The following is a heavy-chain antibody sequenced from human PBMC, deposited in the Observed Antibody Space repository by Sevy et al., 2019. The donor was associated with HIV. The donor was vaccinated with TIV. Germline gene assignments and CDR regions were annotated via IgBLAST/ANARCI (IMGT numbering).Heavy chain of an antibody. Sequence: GGSLRLSCTASGFTFRNYAMNWVRQAPGKGLEWVSSISGSGGTTYYADSVEGRFTISRDKSKNTLYLQMHSLRAEDTAVYYCAKVLARGVAVAGSAWGTDVWGQGTTVTVSS. CDR2: ISGSGGTT. CDR1: GFTFRNYA. J-gene: IGHJ6*02. V-gene: IGHV3-23*01. D-gene: IGHD6-19*01. CDR3: AKVLARGVAVAGSAWGTDV.